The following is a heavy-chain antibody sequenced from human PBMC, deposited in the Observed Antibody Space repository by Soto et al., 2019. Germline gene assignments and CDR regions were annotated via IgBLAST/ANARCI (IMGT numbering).Heavy chain of an antibody. CDR3: ARDPGYSYGYN. D-gene: IGHD5-18*01. CDR2: INAGNGNT. J-gene: IGHJ4*02. Sequence: QVQLVQSGAEVKKPGASVKVSCKASGYTFNSYAMNLVRQAPGQRLEWMGWINAGNGNTKYSQKFQGRVTITRDTSASTAYMERSSLRSEDTAVYYCARDPGYSYGYNWGQGTLVTVSS. V-gene: IGHV1-3*01. CDR1: GYTFNSYA.